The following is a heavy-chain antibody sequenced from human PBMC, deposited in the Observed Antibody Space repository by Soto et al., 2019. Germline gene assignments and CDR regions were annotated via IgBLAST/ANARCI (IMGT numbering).Heavy chain of an antibody. CDR3: VGAGSGYPPRLFDY. Sequence: ASVKVSCKASGGTFSSYTISWVRQAPGQGLEWMGRIIPILGIANYAQKSQGRVTITADKSTSTAYMELSSLRSEDTAVYYFVGAGSGYPPRLFDYWGQGTTVTVSS. J-gene: IGHJ4*02. CDR2: IIPILGIA. CDR1: GGTFSSYT. V-gene: IGHV1-69*02. D-gene: IGHD3-22*01.